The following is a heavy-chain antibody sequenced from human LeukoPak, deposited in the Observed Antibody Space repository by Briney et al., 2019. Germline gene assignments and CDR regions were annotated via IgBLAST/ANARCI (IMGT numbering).Heavy chain of an antibody. D-gene: IGHD1-26*01. CDR2: FDPEDGET. J-gene: IGHJ6*02. Sequence: ASVKVSCKVSGYTLTELSMHWVRQAPGQGLEWMGGFDPEDGETIYAQKFQGRVTMTEDTSTDTAYMELSSLRSEDTAVYYCATAPFGSGSYYRFGSPNYGMDVWGQGTTVTVSS. CDR1: GYTLTELS. CDR3: ATAPFGSGSYYRFGSPNYGMDV. V-gene: IGHV1-24*01.